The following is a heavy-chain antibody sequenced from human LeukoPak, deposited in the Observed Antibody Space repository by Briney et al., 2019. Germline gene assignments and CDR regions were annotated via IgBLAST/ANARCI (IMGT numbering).Heavy chain of an antibody. D-gene: IGHD3-9*01. CDR3: ARDGHGDGFLTGYSYFGMDV. Sequence: GGSLRLSGAASGFSLSSYSMNWVRQAPGKGLEWVSSITISSNFIYYADSVKGGFTISRDKAKSSLFLQMNSLRAEDTAVYFCARDGHGDGFLTGYSYFGMDVWGQGTTVTVSS. CDR1: GFSLSSYS. J-gene: IGHJ6*02. V-gene: IGHV3-21*01. CDR2: ITISSNFI.